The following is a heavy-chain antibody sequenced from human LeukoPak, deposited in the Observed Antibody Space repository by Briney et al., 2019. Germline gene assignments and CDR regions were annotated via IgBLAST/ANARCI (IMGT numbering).Heavy chain of an antibody. J-gene: IGHJ4*02. CDR3: AKGNRSWVPAAILCY. CDR2: ISYDGSNK. Sequence: GGSLRLSCAASGFTFSSYGMHWVRQAPGKGLEWVAVISYDGSNKYYADSVKGRFTISRDNSKNTLYLQMNSLRAEDTAVYYCAKGNRSWVPAAILCYWGQGTLVTVSS. CDR1: GFTFSSYG. D-gene: IGHD2-2*02. V-gene: IGHV3-30*18.